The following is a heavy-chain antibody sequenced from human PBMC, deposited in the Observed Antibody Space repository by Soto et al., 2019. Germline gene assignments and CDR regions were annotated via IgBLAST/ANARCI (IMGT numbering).Heavy chain of an antibody. D-gene: IGHD2-15*01. V-gene: IGHV3-11*06. CDR3: ARVGDRYCSGGSCLQAWFDP. CDR1: GFTFSDYY. Sequence: GGSLRLSCAASGFTFSDYYMSWIRQAPGKGLEWVSYISSSSSYTNYADSVKGRFTISRDNAKNSLYLQMNSLRAEDTAVYYCARVGDRYCSGGSCLQAWFDPWGQGTLVTVSS. CDR2: ISSSSSYT. J-gene: IGHJ5*02.